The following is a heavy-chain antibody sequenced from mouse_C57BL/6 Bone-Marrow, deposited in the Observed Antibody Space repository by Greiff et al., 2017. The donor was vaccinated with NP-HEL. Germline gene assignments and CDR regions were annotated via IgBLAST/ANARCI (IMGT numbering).Heavy chain of an antibody. CDR2: IDPEDGET. V-gene: IGHV14-2*01. CDR3: ARREAYYSNYYFDY. Sequence: VQLQQSGAELVKPGASVKLSCTASGFNIKDYYMHWVKQRTEQGLEWIGRIDPEDGETKYAPNFQGKATITADTSSNTAYLQLSSLTSEDTAVYYCARREAYYSNYYFDYWGQGTTLTVSS. D-gene: IGHD2-5*01. CDR1: GFNIKDYY. J-gene: IGHJ2*01.